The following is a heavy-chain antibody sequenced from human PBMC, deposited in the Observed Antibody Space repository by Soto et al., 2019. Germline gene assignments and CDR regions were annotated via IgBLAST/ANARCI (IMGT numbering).Heavy chain of an antibody. J-gene: IGHJ6*02. CDR2: IRQDGSDE. V-gene: IGHV3-7*03. CDR1: GFMFSSYV. Sequence: VGSLRLSCAASGFMFSSYVMSWVRQAPGKGLEWVANIRQDGSDEYFVDSVKGRFTISRDNAKNSLYLQMNSLRAEDTAVYKCARWNYGMDVWGQGTTVTVSS. CDR3: ARWNYGMDV.